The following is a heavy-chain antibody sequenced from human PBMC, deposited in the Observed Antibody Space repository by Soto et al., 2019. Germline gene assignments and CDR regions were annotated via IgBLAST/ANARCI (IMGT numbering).Heavy chain of an antibody. CDR1: GGSISTADYY. V-gene: IGHV4-30-4*01. D-gene: IGHD3-22*01. Sequence: KPSETLSLTCNVSGGSISTADYYWSWIRQPPGKGLEWIGYIYYRGSTYYNPSLESRVAISIDTSKNQFSLNLMSVTAEDTAVYYCVSDYDSGGYIGYWGQGTLVTVSS. CDR3: VSDYDSGGYIGY. CDR2: IYYRGST. J-gene: IGHJ4*02.